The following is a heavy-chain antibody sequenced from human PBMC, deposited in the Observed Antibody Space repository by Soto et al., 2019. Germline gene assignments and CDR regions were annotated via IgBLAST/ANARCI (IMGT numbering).Heavy chain of an antibody. Sequence: GGSLRLSCTASGFTFGDYAMSWFRQAPGKGLEWVGFIRSKAYGGTTEYAASVKGRFTISRDDSKSIAYLQMNSLKTEDTAVYYCTRELSDSIYYYYYYMDVWGKGTTVTVSS. CDR1: GFTFGDYA. J-gene: IGHJ6*03. V-gene: IGHV3-49*03. CDR2: IRSKAYGGTT. CDR3: TRELSDSIYYYYYYMDV. D-gene: IGHD2-21*02.